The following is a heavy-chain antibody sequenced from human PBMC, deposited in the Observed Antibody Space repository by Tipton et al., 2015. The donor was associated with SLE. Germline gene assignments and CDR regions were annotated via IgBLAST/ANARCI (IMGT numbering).Heavy chain of an antibody. CDR2: IYTSGST. J-gene: IGHJ3*02. D-gene: IGHD2-2*01. V-gene: IGHV4-4*07. Sequence: TLSLTCAVSGYSISSSYYWSWIRQPAGKGLEWIGRIYTSGSTNYNPSLKSRVTMSVDTSKNQFSLKLSSVTAADTAVYYCARALGSTSCPDIWGQGTMVTVSS. CDR3: ARALGSTSCPDI. CDR1: GYSISSSYY.